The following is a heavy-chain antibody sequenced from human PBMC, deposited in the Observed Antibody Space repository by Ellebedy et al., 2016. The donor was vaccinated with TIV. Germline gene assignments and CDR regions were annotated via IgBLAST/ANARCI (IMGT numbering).Heavy chain of an antibody. CDR2: FDPEDGET. V-gene: IGHV1-24*01. CDR3: ATASPTTHHGTFHI. J-gene: IGHJ3*02. D-gene: IGHD1-1*01. Sequence: AASVKVSCKVSGYTLTELSMNWVRQAPGKGLEWMGGFDPEDGETIYAQRFQDRVTMTEDTSTDTAYMELSSLRSEDTAVYYCATASPTTHHGTFHIWGQGTMLTVSS. CDR1: GYTLTELS.